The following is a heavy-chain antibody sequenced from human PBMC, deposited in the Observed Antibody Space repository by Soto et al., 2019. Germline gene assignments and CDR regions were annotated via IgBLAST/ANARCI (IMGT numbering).Heavy chain of an antibody. V-gene: IGHV4-4*01. CDR2: IRDSGST. CDR1: GDSITSYHG. Sequence: QVQLQESGPGLVKPAGTLSLTCAVSGDSITSYHGWTWVRQPQGMGLEWIGEIRDSGSTNYNPSRRGRGTLSVDKSSNQFSLSLRSVTDADTAVYFCGRGPDLAGTRPAGYFPHWGQGTLITVSS. D-gene: IGHD6-13*01. J-gene: IGHJ1*01. CDR3: GRGPDLAGTRPAGYFPH.